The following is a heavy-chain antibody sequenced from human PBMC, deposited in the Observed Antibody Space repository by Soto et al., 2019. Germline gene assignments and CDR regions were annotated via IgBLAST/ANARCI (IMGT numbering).Heavy chain of an antibody. Sequence: ASVKVSCTASGYTFTGYYMHWVRQAPGQGLEWMGWINPNSGGTNYAQKFQGWVTMTRDTSISTAYMELSRLRSDDTAVYYCARDSLAVGATAYDYWGQGTLVTVSS. CDR2: INPNSGGT. CDR3: ARDSLAVGATAYDY. D-gene: IGHD1-26*01. V-gene: IGHV1-2*04. J-gene: IGHJ4*02. CDR1: GYTFTGYY.